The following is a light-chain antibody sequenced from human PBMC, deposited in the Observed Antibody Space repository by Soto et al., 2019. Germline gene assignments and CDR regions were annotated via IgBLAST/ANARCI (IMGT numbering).Light chain of an antibody. CDR1: QSVSGW. V-gene: IGKV1-5*01. CDR2: DAS. CDR3: QQYETISGT. Sequence: DIQMTQSPSTLSASVGDTVTVTCRASQSVSGWLAWYQQKPGEAPKLLIYDASALPRGVPSSFSGSGSGTKFFLDDARQQPDDFATYYCQQYETISGTFGPGTKVKI. J-gene: IGKJ1*01.